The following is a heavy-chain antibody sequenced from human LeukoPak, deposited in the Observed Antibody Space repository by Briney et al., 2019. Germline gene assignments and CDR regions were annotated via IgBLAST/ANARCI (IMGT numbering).Heavy chain of an antibody. J-gene: IGHJ4*02. CDR3: ARGGFLEWLAIDY. CDR2: IYYSGST. V-gene: IGHV4-59*01. Sequence: SETLSLTCAVYGGSFSGYYWSWIRQPPGKGLEWIGYIYYSGSTNYNPSLKSRVTISVDTSKNQFSLKLSSVTAADTAVYYCARGGFLEWLAIDYWGQGTLVTVSS. D-gene: IGHD3-3*01. CDR1: GGSFSGYY.